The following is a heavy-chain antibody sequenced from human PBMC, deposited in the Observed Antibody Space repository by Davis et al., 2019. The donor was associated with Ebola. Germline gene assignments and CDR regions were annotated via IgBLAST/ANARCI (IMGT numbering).Heavy chain of an antibody. CDR1: GFRFNSYS. Sequence: PGGSLRLSCAASGFRFNSYSMNWVRQAPGKGLEWVSYIQSVGSDTNYADSVKGRFTISRDNAKNSLYLQMNSLRAEDTAVYYCARDQMGVPDYYFDYWGQGTLVTVSS. J-gene: IGHJ4*02. CDR3: ARDQMGVPDYYFDY. D-gene: IGHD3-16*01. CDR2: IQSVGSDT. V-gene: IGHV3-21*05.